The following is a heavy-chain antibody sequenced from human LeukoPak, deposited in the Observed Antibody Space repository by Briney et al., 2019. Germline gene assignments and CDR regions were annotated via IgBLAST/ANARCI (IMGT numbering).Heavy chain of an antibody. CDR3: ARDAKQYYYDSSGYPNWFDP. D-gene: IGHD3-22*01. J-gene: IGHJ5*02. CDR2: ISAYNGNT. CDR1: GYTFTSYG. V-gene: IGHV1-18*01. Sequence: ASVKVSCKASGYTFTSYGISWVRQVPGQGLEWMGWISAYNGNTNYAQKLQGRVTMTTDTSTSTAYMELRSLRSDDTAVYYCARDAKQYYYDSSGYPNWFDPWGQGTLVTVSS.